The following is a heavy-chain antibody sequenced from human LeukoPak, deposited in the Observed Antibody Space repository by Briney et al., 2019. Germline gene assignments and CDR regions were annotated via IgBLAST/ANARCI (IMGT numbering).Heavy chain of an antibody. Sequence: SETLSLTCADYGGSFSGYYWSWIRQPPGKGLEWIGEINHSGSTNYNPSLKSRVTISVDTSKNQFSLKLSSVTAADTAVYYCARETAAGFYYGMDVWGKGTTVTVSS. CDR3: ARETAAGFYYGMDV. V-gene: IGHV4-34*01. CDR1: GGSFSGYY. J-gene: IGHJ6*04. CDR2: INHSGST. D-gene: IGHD6-13*01.